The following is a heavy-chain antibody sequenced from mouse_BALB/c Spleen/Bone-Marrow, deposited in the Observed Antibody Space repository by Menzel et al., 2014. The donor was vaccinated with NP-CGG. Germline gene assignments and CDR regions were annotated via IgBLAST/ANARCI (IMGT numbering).Heavy chain of an antibody. D-gene: IGHD2-4*01. CDR1: GYTFTEYT. CDR2: FNPNNGGT. Sequence: EVKLVESGPELVTPGASVKISCKTSGYTFTEYTMHWVKQSHGKSLEWIGGFNPNNGGTSYNQKFKGKATLTVDKSSSTAYMELRSLTSEDSAVYYCAREEAFDYVIAYWGQGTLVTVSA. V-gene: IGHV1-18*01. CDR3: AREEAFDYVIAY. J-gene: IGHJ3*01.